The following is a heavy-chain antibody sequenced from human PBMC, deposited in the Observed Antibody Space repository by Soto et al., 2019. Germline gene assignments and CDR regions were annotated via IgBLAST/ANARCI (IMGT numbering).Heavy chain of an antibody. V-gene: IGHV1-18*04. Sequence: ASVKVFCKASGYTFSNFGINWVRQAPGQGLEWMGWITPYNGNANYAQKYQDRLTVTTDTSTNTAYLELRSLRSDDTAVYFCARARMYSGAYHDYWGHGTLVTVSS. CDR3: ARARMYSGAYHDY. D-gene: IGHD1-26*01. CDR2: ITPYNGNA. CDR1: GYTFSNFG. J-gene: IGHJ4*01.